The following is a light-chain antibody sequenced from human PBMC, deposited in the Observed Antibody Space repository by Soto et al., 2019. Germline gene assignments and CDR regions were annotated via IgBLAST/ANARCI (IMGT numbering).Light chain of an antibody. J-gene: IGKJ3*01. CDR3: QQYDGAPLT. V-gene: IGKV3-20*01. CDR2: AAS. Sequence: EIVLTQSPDTLSLSPGERATLFCRASQTLSINSLAWYQQKPGQTPRLLIYAASTRHTGIPDRFNGSGSGTDFALTINSLEHEDFAVYFCQQYDGAPLTFGHGTKVDVK. CDR1: QTLSINS.